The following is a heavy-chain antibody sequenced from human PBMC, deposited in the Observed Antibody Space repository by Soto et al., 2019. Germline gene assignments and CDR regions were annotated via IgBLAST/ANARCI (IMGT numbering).Heavy chain of an antibody. Sequence: PSETLSLTCTVSGGSISSGGYYWSWIRQHPGKGLEWIGYIYYSGSTYYNPSLKSRVTISVDTSKNQFSLKLSSVTAADTAVYYCARAPKDLHGDYYFDYWGQGTLVTVSS. CDR3: ARAPKDLHGDYYFDY. CDR1: GGSISSGGYY. CDR2: IYYSGST. D-gene: IGHD4-17*01. V-gene: IGHV4-31*03. J-gene: IGHJ4*02.